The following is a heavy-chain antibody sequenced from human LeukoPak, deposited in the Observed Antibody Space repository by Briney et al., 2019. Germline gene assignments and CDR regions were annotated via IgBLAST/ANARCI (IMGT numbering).Heavy chain of an antibody. Sequence: GGSLRLSCAASGFTFSSYNMNWVRQAPGKGLEWVSYISSSSSTIYYADSVKGRFTISRDNAKNSLYLQMNSLRAEDTAVYYCARGRGSVYWGQGTLVTVSS. CDR1: GFTFSSYN. CDR2: ISSSSSTI. J-gene: IGHJ4*02. D-gene: IGHD3-10*01. V-gene: IGHV3-48*04. CDR3: ARGRGSVY.